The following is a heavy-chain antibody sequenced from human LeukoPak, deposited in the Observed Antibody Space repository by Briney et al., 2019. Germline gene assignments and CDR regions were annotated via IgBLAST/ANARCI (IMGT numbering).Heavy chain of an antibody. D-gene: IGHD6-19*01. CDR2: ISSSGSTK. Sequence: GGSLRLSCAASGFTFSGYYMSWIRQAPGKGLEWVSYISSSGSTKYYADPAKGRSTISRDNAKNSLYLRMNSLRAENTAVYYLARVTSGGGWYSWWFDPWGQGTLVTVSS. CDR3: ARVTSGGGWYSWWFDP. J-gene: IGHJ5*02. V-gene: IGHV3-11*01. CDR1: GFTFSGYY.